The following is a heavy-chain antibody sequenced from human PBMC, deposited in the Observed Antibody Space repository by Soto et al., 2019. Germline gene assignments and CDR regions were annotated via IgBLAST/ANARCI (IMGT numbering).Heavy chain of an antibody. D-gene: IGHD2-21*02. Sequence: ASVKVSCKASGYSFTTYGMTWVRQAPGQGLEWMGWISTDKGNTKYARNFQSRATLTTDTSTSTAYMELRSLRSDDTAVYYCARDRDWNLDYWGQGTLVTVSS. J-gene: IGHJ4*02. CDR2: ISTDKGNT. CDR3: ARDRDWNLDY. CDR1: GYSFTTYG. V-gene: IGHV1-18*01.